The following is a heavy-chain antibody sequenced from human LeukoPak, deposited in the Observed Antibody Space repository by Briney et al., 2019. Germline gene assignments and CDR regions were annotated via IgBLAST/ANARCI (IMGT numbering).Heavy chain of an antibody. D-gene: IGHD4-11*01. Sequence: PSETLSLTCAVYGGSFSGYYWSWIRQPPGKGLGWIGEINHSGSTNYNPSLKSRVTISVDTSKNQFSLKLSSVTAADTAVYYCARAHLATVMAPFDYWGQGTLVTVSS. CDR3: ARAHLATVMAPFDY. J-gene: IGHJ4*02. CDR1: GGSFSGYY. CDR2: INHSGST. V-gene: IGHV4-34*01.